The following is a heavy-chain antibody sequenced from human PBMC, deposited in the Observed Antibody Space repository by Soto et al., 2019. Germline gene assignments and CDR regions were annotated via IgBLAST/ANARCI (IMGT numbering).Heavy chain of an antibody. J-gene: IGHJ4*02. CDR1: GFTFSSYG. D-gene: IGHD3-10*01. CDR2: IWYDGSNK. Sequence: QVQLVESGGGVVQPGRSLRLSCAASGFTFSSYGMHWVRQAPGKGLEWVAVIWYDGSNKYYADSVKGRFTISRDNSKNTLYLQMNSLRAEDTAVYYCARESITMVRGVDYWCQGTLVTVSS. V-gene: IGHV3-33*01. CDR3: ARESITMVRGVDY.